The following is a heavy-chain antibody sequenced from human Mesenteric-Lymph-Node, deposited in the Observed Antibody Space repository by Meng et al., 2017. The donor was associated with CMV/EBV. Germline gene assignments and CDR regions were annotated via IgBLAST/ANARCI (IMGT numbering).Heavy chain of an antibody. Sequence: SIFRDYVIHWVRKVPGKGLEWVGWRNSGNGDTKYSQKFLDRVTITRDTSASTASMELSSLISEDTAIYYCATGGGYGHDILTAYFFYWGQGTLVTVSS. CDR1: SIFRDYV. D-gene: IGHD3-9*01. CDR2: RNSGNGDT. J-gene: IGHJ4*02. CDR3: ATGGGYGHDILTAYFFY. V-gene: IGHV1-3*01.